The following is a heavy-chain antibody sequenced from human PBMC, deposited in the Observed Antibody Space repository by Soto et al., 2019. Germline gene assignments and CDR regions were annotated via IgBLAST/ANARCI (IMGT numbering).Heavy chain of an antibody. CDR2: ISSSGSTI. CDR1: GFTFSDYY. J-gene: IGHJ6*03. V-gene: IGHV3-11*01. D-gene: IGHD5-12*01. Sequence: PGGSLRLSCAASGFTFSDYYMSWIRQAPGKGLEWVSYISSSGSTIYYADSVKGRFTISRDNAKNSLYLQMNSLRAEDTAVYYCARLSSGYDSSYYMDVWGKGTTVTASS. CDR3: ARLSSGYDSSYYMDV.